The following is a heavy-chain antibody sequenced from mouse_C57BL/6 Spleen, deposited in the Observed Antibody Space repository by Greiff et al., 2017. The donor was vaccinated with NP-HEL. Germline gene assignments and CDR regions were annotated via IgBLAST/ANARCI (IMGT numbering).Heavy chain of an antibody. V-gene: IGHV5-12*01. J-gene: IGHJ2*01. D-gene: IGHD2-4*01. CDR2: ISNGGGST. CDR3: ARRGYYDPYYFDY. CDR1: GFTFSDYY. Sequence: DVKLVESGGGLVQPGGSLKLSCAASGFTFSDYYMYWVRQTPEKRLEWVAYISNGGGSTYYPDTVKGRFTISIDNAKNTLYLQMSRLKSEDTAMYYCARRGYYDPYYFDYWGQGTTLTVSS.